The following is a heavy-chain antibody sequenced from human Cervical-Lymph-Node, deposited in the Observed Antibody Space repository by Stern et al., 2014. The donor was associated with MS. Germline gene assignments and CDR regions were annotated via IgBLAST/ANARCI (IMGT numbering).Heavy chain of an antibody. V-gene: IGHV5-51*01. Sequence: QLVQSGAEVKKPGESLKISCKGSGYSFTNYWIGWVRQMPGKGLEWMGVIYPGDSDTRYSPSFQGRVTISADKSISTAYLQWSSLKASDTAMYYCARHRQRTLYGMDVWGQGTTVTVSS. J-gene: IGHJ6*02. D-gene: IGHD6-25*01. CDR2: IYPGDSDT. CDR3: ARHRQRTLYGMDV. CDR1: GYSFTNYW.